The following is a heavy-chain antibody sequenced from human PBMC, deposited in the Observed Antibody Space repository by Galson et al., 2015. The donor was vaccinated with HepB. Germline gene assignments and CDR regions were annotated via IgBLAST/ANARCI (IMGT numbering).Heavy chain of an antibody. Sequence: SVKVSCKASGYTFTSYGISWVRQAPGQGLEWMGWISAYNGNTNYAQKLQGRVTMTTDTSTSTAYMELRSLRSDDTAVYYCARRLDFWSGYYYYYYMDVWGKGTTVTVSS. D-gene: IGHD3-3*01. CDR2: ISAYNGNT. CDR3: ARRLDFWSGYYYYYYMDV. V-gene: IGHV1-18*01. CDR1: GYTFTSYG. J-gene: IGHJ6*03.